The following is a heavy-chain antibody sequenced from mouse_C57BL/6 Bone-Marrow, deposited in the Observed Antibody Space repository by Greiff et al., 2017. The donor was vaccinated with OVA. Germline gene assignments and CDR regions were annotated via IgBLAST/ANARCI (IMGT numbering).Heavy chain of an antibody. CDR3: ARGPYYDYEYYYAMDY. D-gene: IGHD2-4*01. J-gene: IGHJ4*01. CDR1: GYAFSSSW. CDR2: IYPGDGDT. Sequence: QVQLQQSGPELVKPGASVKISCKASGYAFSSSWMNWVKQRPGKGLEWIGRIYPGDGDTNYNGKFKGKATLTADKSSSTAYMQLSSLTSEDSAVYFCARGPYYDYEYYYAMDYWGQGTSVTVSS. V-gene: IGHV1-82*01.